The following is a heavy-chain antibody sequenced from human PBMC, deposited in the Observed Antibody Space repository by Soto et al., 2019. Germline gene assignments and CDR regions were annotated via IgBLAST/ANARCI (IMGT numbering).Heavy chain of an antibody. D-gene: IGHD3-9*01. CDR1: GDSVSSNSAA. CDR2: TYYRSKWYN. CDR3: ARVEEVGFDWLSHAFDI. Sequence: SQTLSLTCAISGDSVSSNSAAWNWIRQSPSRGLEWLGRTYYRSKWYNDYAVSVKSRITINPDTSKNQFSLQLNSVTPEDTAVYYCARVEEVGFDWLSHAFDIWGQGTMVTVSS. J-gene: IGHJ3*02. V-gene: IGHV6-1*01.